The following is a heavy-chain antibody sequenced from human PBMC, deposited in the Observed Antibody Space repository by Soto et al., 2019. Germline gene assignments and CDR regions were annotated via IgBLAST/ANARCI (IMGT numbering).Heavy chain of an antibody. J-gene: IGHJ2*01. D-gene: IGHD6-19*01. CDR3: ARDGGYSRGLTFWYLDL. CDR2: IYYTGST. V-gene: IGHV4-59*01. Sequence: QVQLQESGPGLVKPSETLSLTCTVSGGSMSSYHWSWIRQSPGKGLEWIGYIYYTGSTDYNHSLKRRTTMSMDTSNNLFSLRLSCVTAADTAVYYCARDGGYSRGLTFWYLDLWRRGTLVTVSS. CDR1: GGSMSSYH.